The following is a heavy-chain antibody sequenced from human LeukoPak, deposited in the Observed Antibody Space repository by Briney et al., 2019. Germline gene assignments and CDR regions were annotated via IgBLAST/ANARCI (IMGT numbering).Heavy chain of an antibody. V-gene: IGHV3-7*01. Sequence: PGRSLRLSCAASGFTFSSYAMHWVRQAPGKGLEWVANIKQDGSEKYYVDSVKGRFTISRDNAKNSLYLQMNSLRAEDTAVYYCARDKTVTTFDYWGQGTLVTVSS. CDR1: GFTFSSYA. J-gene: IGHJ4*02. CDR2: IKQDGSEK. CDR3: ARDKTVTTFDY. D-gene: IGHD4-17*01.